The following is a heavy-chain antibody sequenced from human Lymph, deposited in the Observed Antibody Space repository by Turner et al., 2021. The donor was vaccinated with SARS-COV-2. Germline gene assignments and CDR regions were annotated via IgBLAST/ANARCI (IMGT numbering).Heavy chain of an antibody. V-gene: IGHV1-69*01. CDR3: ARDTAVAGTLGAFDI. CDR2: IIPIFGTA. Sequence: QVQLVQSGAAVQKPGSSVKVPCKASGGTFSSYAISWVRQAPGQGLEWMGGIIPIFGTANYAQKFQDGVTITADESTSTAYMELSSLRYEDTAVYYCARDTAVAGTLGAFDIWGQGTMVTVSS. D-gene: IGHD6-19*01. J-gene: IGHJ3*02. CDR1: GGTFSSYA.